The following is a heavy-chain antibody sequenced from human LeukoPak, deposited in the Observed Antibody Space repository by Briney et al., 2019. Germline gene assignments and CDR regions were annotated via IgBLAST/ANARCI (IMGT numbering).Heavy chain of an antibody. D-gene: IGHD2-2*01. CDR2: IYTSGST. Sequence: SETLSLTCTVSGGSISSGGYYWSWIRQHPGKGLEWIGYIYTSGSTNYNPSLKSRVTMSVDTSKNRFSLKLSSVTAADTAVYYCARDFYEGNCSSTSCYYYYGMDVWGQGTTVTVSS. J-gene: IGHJ6*02. V-gene: IGHV4-61*08. CDR1: GGSISSGGYY. CDR3: ARDFYEGNCSSTSCYYYYGMDV.